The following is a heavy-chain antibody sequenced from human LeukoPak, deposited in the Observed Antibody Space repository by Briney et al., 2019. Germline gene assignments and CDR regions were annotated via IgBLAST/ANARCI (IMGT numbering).Heavy chain of an antibody. CDR3: ARAGSWKLNFDY. V-gene: IGHV4-39*07. D-gene: IGHD6-13*01. Sequence: SETLSLTCTVSGGSISTSSYYWGWIRQPPGKGLEWIGNIHNSESTYYNPSLKSRVTMSVDTSKNQFSLKLSSVTAADTAVYYCARAGSWKLNFDYWGQGTLVTVSS. CDR1: GGSISTSSYY. CDR2: IHNSEST. J-gene: IGHJ4*02.